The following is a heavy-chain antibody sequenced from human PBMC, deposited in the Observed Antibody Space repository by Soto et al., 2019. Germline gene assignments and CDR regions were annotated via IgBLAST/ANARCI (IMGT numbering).Heavy chain of an antibody. V-gene: IGHV3-30-3*01. CDR3: ARGNHADSSGWRPYFDY. CDR2: ISYDGSNK. D-gene: IGHD6-19*01. CDR1: GFTFSSYA. J-gene: IGHJ4*02. Sequence: GGSLRLSCAASGFTFSSYAMHWVRQAPGKGLEWVAVISYDGSNKYYADSVKGRFTISRDNPKNSLYLQMNSLRAEDTAVYYCARGNHADSSGWRPYFDYWGQGTLVTVSS.